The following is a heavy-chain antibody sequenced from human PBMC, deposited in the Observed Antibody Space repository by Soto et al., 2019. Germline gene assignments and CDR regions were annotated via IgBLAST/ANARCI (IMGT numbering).Heavy chain of an antibody. CDR1: GFTFSSYA. CDR3: ASAPDSSGYLTPR. Sequence: QVQLVESGGGVVQPGRSLRLSCAASGFTFSSYAMHWVRQAPGKGLEWVAVISYDGSNKYYADSVKGRFTISRDNSKNTLYLQMNSLRDEDTAVYYCASAPDSSGYLTPRWGQGTLVTVSS. CDR2: ISYDGSNK. J-gene: IGHJ4*02. D-gene: IGHD3-22*01. V-gene: IGHV3-30-3*01.